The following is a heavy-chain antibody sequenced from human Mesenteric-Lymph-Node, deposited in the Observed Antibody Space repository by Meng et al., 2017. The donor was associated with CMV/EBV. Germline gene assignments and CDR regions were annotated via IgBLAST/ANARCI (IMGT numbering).Heavy chain of an antibody. CDR3: ARRGTFWSGAQSWFDP. J-gene: IGHJ5*02. V-gene: IGHV4-39*01. CDR1: GGSISSSSYY. CDR2: IYYSGST. Sequence: SETLSLTCTVSGGSISSSSYYWGWIRQPPGRGLEGIGSIYYSGSTYYNPSLKSRVTISVDTSKNQFSLKLSSVTAADTAVYYCARRGTFWSGAQSWFDPWGQGTLVTVSS. D-gene: IGHD3-3*01.